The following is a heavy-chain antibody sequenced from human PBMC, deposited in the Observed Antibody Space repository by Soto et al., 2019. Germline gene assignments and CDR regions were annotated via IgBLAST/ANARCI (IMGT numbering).Heavy chain of an antibody. D-gene: IGHD2-15*01. CDR1: GFSLSTSGMC. J-gene: IGHJ2*01. Sequence: SGPTLVNPTHTLTLTCTFSGFSLSTSGMCVSWIRQPPGKALEWLALIDWDDDKYYSTSLKTRLTISKDTSKNQVVLTMTNMDPVDTATYYCARIRDSYWYFDLWGRGTLVTVSS. V-gene: IGHV2-70*01. CDR3: ARIRDSYWYFDL. CDR2: IDWDDDK.